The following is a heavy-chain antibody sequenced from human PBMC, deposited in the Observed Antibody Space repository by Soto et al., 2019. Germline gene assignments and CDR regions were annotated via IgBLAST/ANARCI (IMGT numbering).Heavy chain of an antibody. V-gene: IGHV3-23*01. D-gene: IGHD7-27*01. CDR3: AQGLLGRFDS. CDR2: ISGSGGST. Sequence: GGSLRLSCAASGFTFSSYVMSWVRQAPGKGLEWVSAISGSGGSTYYADSVKGRFTISRDNSKNTLYLQMNSPRAEDTAVYYCAQGLLGRFDSWGQGTLLTVSS. CDR1: GFTFSSYV. J-gene: IGHJ5*01.